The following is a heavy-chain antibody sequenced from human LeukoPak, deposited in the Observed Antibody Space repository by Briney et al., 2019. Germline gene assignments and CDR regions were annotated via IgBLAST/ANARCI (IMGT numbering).Heavy chain of an antibody. CDR2: FSYSGST. D-gene: IGHD4-23*01. CDR1: GGSISSYY. J-gene: IGHJ5*02. Sequence: SETLSLTCTVSGGSISSYYWSWIRQPPGKGLEWIGYFSYSGSTNYNPSLKSRVTISVDTSKNHFSLKLSSVTAADTAVYYCARGQVVTPRGWFDPWGQGTLVTVSS. V-gene: IGHV4-59*01. CDR3: ARGQVVTPRGWFDP.